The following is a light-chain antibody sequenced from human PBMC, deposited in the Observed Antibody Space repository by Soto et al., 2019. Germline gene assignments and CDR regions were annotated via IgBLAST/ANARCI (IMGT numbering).Light chain of an antibody. CDR3: QQYNSWPLA. V-gene: IGKV3-15*01. CDR1: HSISSN. CDR2: GES. Sequence: EKVMTQSPATLAGSPGERGTLSCRASHSISSNLAWYHQKPGQPPRLLIYGESTRATGIPARFSGSGSGTEFTLTISSLQSEDFAVYYCQQYNSWPLAXGGGTKVDIK. J-gene: IGKJ4*01.